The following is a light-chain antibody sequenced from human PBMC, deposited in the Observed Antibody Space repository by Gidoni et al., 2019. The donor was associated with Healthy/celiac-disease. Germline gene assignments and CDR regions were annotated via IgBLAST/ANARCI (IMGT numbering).Light chain of an antibody. CDR2: AAS. V-gene: IGKV1D-8*01. CDR3: QQYYSFPYS. Sequence: VIWMTQSPSLLSASTGDRVTISCRISQGISSYLAWYQQKPGKAPELLIYAASTLQSGVPSRFSGSGSGTDFTLTISCLQSEDFATYYCQQYYSFPYSFGQXTKLEIK. J-gene: IGKJ2*03. CDR1: QGISSY.